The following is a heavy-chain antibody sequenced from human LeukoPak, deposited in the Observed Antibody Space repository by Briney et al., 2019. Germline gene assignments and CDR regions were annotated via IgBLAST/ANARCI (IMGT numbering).Heavy chain of an antibody. Sequence: ASVKVSCKASGYTFTSYGISWVRQAPGQGLEWMGWISAYNGNTNYAQKLQGRVTMTTDTSTSTAYMELRSLRSDDTAVYYCARHIHGGYYYYYGMDVWGQGTTVTVSS. CDR1: GYTFTSYG. CDR2: ISAYNGNT. D-gene: IGHD4-23*01. CDR3: ARHIHGGYYYYYGMDV. V-gene: IGHV1-18*01. J-gene: IGHJ6*02.